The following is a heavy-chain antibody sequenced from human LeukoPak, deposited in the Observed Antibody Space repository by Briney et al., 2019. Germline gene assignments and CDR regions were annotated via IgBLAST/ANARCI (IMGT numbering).Heavy chain of an antibody. D-gene: IGHD6-13*01. CDR3: ARPIAAAWFDP. CDR2: IYSGGST. Sequence: GSLRLSCAASGFTVSSNYMSWVRQAPGKGLEWISVIYSGGSTYYADSVKGRFTISRDNAKNSLYLQMNSLRAEDAAVYYCARPIAAAWFDPWGQGTLVTVSS. J-gene: IGHJ5*02. V-gene: IGHV3-53*01. CDR1: GFTVSSNY.